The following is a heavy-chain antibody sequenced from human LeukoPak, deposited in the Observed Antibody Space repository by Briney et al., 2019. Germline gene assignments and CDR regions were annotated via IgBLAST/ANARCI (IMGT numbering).Heavy chain of an antibody. D-gene: IGHD3-22*01. J-gene: IGHJ6*02. CDR2: IGASGSTR. CDR3: AKDLREWYYDPNGNYFSYGMDV. CDR1: GFTFRRHY. V-gene: IGHV3-11*01. Sequence: KPGGSLRLSCAASGFTFRRHYMSWIRQAPGRGPEWVAHIGASGSTRYYRDSVNGRFTISRDNAKNSLHLQMNSLTAEDTAVYYCAKDLREWYYDPNGNYFSYGMDVWGQGTTVVVSS.